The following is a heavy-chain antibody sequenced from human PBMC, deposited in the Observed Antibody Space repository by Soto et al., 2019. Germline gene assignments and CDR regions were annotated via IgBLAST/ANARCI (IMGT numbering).Heavy chain of an antibody. V-gene: IGHV3-23*01. CDR3: AKEYSSGWYYFDY. CDR2: ISGSDGXX. D-gene: IGHD6-19*01. CDR1: GFTFSSYA. Sequence: LRLSCAASGFTFSSYAMSWVRQAPGKGLEWVSTISGSDGXXXXXDSVKGRFTISRDNSKNTLYLQMNSLRAEDTAVYYCAKEYSSGWYYFDYWGQGTLVTVSS. J-gene: IGHJ4*02.